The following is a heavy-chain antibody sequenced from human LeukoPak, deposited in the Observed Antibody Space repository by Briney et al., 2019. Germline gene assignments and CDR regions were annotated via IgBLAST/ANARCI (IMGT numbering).Heavy chain of an antibody. CDR1: GFTFDDYA. D-gene: IGHD6-13*01. CDR2: ISWNSGSI. V-gene: IGHV3-9*01. J-gene: IGHJ5*02. Sequence: GGSLRLSCAASGFTFDDYAMHWVRQAPGKGLEWVSGISWNSGSIGYADSVKGRFTISRDNAKNSVYLQMNSLRAEDTAVYYCASTGIAAAGTGWGFDPWGQGTLVTVSS. CDR3: ASTGIAAAGTGWGFDP.